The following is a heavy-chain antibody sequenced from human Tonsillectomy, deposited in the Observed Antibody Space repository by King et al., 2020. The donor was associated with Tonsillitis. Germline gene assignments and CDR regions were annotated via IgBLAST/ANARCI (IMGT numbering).Heavy chain of an antibody. CDR3: ASADYGGNSRYFDS. V-gene: IGHV1-69*01. J-gene: IGHJ4*02. CDR2: IIPVLGTA. CDR1: GGTFSTYS. D-gene: IGHD4-23*01. Sequence: HVQLVQSGAEVKKPGSSVRVSCKASGGTFSTYSIGWVRQAPGQGLEWLGGIIPVLGTANYAQKCQDGVTITADESTSTAYMELSSLRAEDTAVYYCASADYGGNSRYFDSWGQGTLVTVSS.